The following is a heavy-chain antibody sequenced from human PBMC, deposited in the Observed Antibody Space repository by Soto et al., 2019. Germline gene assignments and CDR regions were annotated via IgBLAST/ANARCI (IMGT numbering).Heavy chain of an antibody. V-gene: IGHV4-34*01. CDR2: INHSGST. J-gene: IGHJ4*02. CDR1: GGSFSGYY. Sequence: SETLSLTCAVYGGSFSGYYWSWIRQPPGKGLEWIGEINHSGSTNYNPSLKSRVTISVDTSKNQFSLKLSSVTAADTAVYFCARLHRLDIDAYYWGQGILVTVSS. CDR3: ARLHRLDIDAYY. D-gene: IGHD3-10*01.